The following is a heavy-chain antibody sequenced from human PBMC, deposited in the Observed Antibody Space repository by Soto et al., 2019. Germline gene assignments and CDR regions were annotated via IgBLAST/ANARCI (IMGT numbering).Heavy chain of an antibody. D-gene: IGHD6-13*01. Sequence: SETLSLTCTVSGGSISSYYWSWIRQPAGKGLEWIGRIYTSGSTNYNPSLKSRVTMSVDTSKNQFSLKLSFVTAADTAVYYCASSIAAAQRDYYYGMDVWGQGTTVTVSS. CDR3: ASSIAAAQRDYYYGMDV. CDR1: GGSISSYY. CDR2: IYTSGST. J-gene: IGHJ6*02. V-gene: IGHV4-4*07.